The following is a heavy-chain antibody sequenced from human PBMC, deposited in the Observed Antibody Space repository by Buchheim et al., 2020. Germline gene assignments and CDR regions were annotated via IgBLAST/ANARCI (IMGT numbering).Heavy chain of an antibody. CDR2: ISYDGSNK. CDR1: GFTFSSYA. V-gene: IGHV3-30*04. D-gene: IGHD2-21*01. Sequence: QVQLVESGGGVVQPGRSLRLSCAASGFTFSSYAMHWVRQAPGKGLEWVAVISYDGSNKYYADSVKGQFTISRDNSKNTLYLQMNSLRAEDTAVYYCARDGGEDDAFDIWGQGT. CDR3: ARDGGEDDAFDI. J-gene: IGHJ3*02.